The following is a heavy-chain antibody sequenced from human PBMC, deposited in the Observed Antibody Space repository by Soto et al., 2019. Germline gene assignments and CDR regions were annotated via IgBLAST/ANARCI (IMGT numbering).Heavy chain of an antibody. V-gene: IGHV4-4*02. Sequence: QVQLQESGPGLVKPSGTLSLTCAVSGGSISSSNWWCWVRQSPEKGLEWIGEIHHSGSTNYNPSLKSGVTISVDRANNQFSLKLSSVTAADTAVYYCARGNFDYWGQGTLVTVSS. CDR2: IHHSGST. CDR1: GGSISSSNW. CDR3: ARGNFDY. J-gene: IGHJ4*02.